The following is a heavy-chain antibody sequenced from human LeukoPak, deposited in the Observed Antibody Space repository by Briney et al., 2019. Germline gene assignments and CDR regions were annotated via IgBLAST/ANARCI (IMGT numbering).Heavy chain of an antibody. D-gene: IGHD6-13*01. CDR3: ARPPSSSWAHYYYYYMDV. CDR2: IKQDGSEK. V-gene: IGHV3-7*01. J-gene: IGHJ6*03. Sequence: GGSLRLSCAASGFTFSSYWMSWVRQAPGKGLEWVANIKQDGSEKYYVDSVKGRFTISRDNAKNSLYLQMNSLRAEDTAVYYCARPPSSSWAHYYYYYMDVWGKGTTVTVSS. CDR1: GFTFSSYW.